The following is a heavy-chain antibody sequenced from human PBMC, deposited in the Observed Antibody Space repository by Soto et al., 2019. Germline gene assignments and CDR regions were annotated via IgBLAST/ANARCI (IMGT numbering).Heavy chain of an antibody. CDR1: GGSISSSNW. V-gene: IGHV4-4*02. D-gene: IGHD3-9*01. CDR2: IYHSGST. J-gene: IGHJ6*02. Sequence: QVQLQESGPGLVKPSGTLSLTCAVSGGSISSSNWWSWVRQPPGKGLEWIGEIYHSGSTNYNPSLKSRVTISVDKSKNQFSLKLSSVTAADTAVYYCARDRLLRYAPPPTRGMDVWGQGTTVTVSS. CDR3: ARDRLLRYAPPPTRGMDV.